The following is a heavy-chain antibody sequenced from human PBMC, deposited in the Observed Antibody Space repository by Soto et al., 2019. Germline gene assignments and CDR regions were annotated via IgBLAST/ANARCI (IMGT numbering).Heavy chain of an antibody. V-gene: IGHV1-69*12. Sequence: QVQLVQSGAEVKKPGSSVRVSCKASGGTFSSYAISWVRQAPGQGLEWMGGIIPIFDTADYAQKFQGRVTLTAAESTRTAYMELSSLRSEDTAVYFCATLPMATITDYSGMDVWGQGTTVTVSS. CDR3: ATLPMATITDYSGMDV. CDR1: GGTFSSYA. CDR2: IIPIFDTA. D-gene: IGHD5-12*01. J-gene: IGHJ6*02.